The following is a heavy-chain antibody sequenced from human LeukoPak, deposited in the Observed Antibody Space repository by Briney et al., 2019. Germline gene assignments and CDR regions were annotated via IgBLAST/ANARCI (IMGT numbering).Heavy chain of an antibody. Sequence: SETLSLTCTVSGGSISSYYWNWIRQPPGKGLEWIGYIYYSGSTNYNPSLKSRVTISIDTSKNQFSLRLSSVTAADTAVYYCVSGLWEVPGCHWGQGTLVTVSS. CDR3: VSGLWEVPGCH. CDR2: IYYSGST. V-gene: IGHV4-59*13. CDR1: GGSISSYY. J-gene: IGHJ4*02. D-gene: IGHD1-26*01.